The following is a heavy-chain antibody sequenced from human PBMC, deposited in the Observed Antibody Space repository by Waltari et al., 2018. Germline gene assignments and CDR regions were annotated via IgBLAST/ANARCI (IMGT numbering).Heavy chain of an antibody. CDR1: GGSFSGYY. CDR3: ARGNILMITFGGVIVKDYYYGMDV. J-gene: IGHJ6*02. CDR2: INHSGST. D-gene: IGHD3-16*02. V-gene: IGHV4-34*01. Sequence: QVQLQQWGAGLLKPSETLSLTCAVYGGSFSGYYWSWIRQPPGQGLEWIGEINHSGSTNYNPSLKSRVTISVDTSKNQFSLKLSSVTAADTAVYYCARGNILMITFGGVIVKDYYYGMDVWGQGTTVTVSS.